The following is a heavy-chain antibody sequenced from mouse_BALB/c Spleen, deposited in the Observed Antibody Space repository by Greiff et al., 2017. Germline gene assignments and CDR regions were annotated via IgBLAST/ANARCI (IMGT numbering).Heavy chain of an antibody. Sequence: QVQLQQSGAELAKPGASVKMSCTASGYTFTSYWMHWVKQRPGQGLEWIGYINPSTGYTEYNQKFKDKATLTADKASSTAYMQLSSLTSEDSAVYYCARKGAYDGYNGDYWGQGTTLTVSS. D-gene: IGHD2-3*01. J-gene: IGHJ2*01. V-gene: IGHV1-7*01. CDR1: GYTFTSYW. CDR3: ARKGAYDGYNGDY. CDR2: INPSTGYT.